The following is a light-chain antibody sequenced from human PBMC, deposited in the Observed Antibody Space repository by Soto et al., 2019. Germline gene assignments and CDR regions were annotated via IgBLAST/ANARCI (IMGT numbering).Light chain of an antibody. CDR1: SSNIGAAYD. CDR2: GNN. J-gene: IGLJ3*02. V-gene: IGLV1-40*01. CDR3: QSYDSSLSGRV. Sequence: SVLTQPPSVSGAPGQKVTISCTRSSSNIGAAYDVHWYQHLPGTAPKLLIYGNNNRPSGVPDRFSGSKSGTSASLAITGLQAEDEADYYCQSYDSSLSGRVFGGGTKLTVL.